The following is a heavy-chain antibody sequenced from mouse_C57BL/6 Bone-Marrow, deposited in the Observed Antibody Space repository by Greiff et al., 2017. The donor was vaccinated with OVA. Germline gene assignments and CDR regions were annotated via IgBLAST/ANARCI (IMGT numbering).Heavy chain of an antibody. CDR1: GYTFTSYG. D-gene: IGHD3-3*01. Sequence: QVQLQQSGAELARPGASVKLSCKASGYTFTSYGISWVKQRTGPGLEWIGEIYPRSGNTYYNEKFKGKATLTADKSSSTAYMELRSLTSEDSAVYFCARKQGQGFAYWGQGTLVTVSA. V-gene: IGHV1-81*01. J-gene: IGHJ3*01. CDR2: IYPRSGNT. CDR3: ARKQGQGFAY.